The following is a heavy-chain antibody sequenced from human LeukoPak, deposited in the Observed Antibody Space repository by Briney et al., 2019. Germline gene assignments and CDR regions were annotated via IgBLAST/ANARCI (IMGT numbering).Heavy chain of an antibody. Sequence: SETLSLTCTVSGGSISSGDYYWSWIRQPPGKGLEWIGSIYYSGSTYYNPSLKSRVTISVDTSKNQFSLKLSSVTAADTAVYYCASFSSMVETYYYDSSGYDLFDYWGQGTLVTVSS. CDR3: ASFSSMVETYYYDSSGYDLFDY. J-gene: IGHJ4*02. V-gene: IGHV4-39*01. D-gene: IGHD3-22*01. CDR2: IYYSGST. CDR1: GGSISSGDYY.